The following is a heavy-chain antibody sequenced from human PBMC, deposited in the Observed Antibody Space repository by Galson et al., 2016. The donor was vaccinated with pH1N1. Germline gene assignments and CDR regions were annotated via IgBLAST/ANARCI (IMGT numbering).Heavy chain of an antibody. V-gene: IGHV4-31*03. J-gene: IGHJ3*02. CDR2: IDNSGST. CDR1: GASVTRGDSY. D-gene: IGHD3-3*01. CDR3: ARRFFEYLEGLPTDGLDI. Sequence: TLSLTCTVSGASVTRGDSYWSWIRQHPGKGLEWIGYIDNSGSTYYKSSLKSRITISVDTSKNQVSLRLYSVTAADTAVYYCARRFFEYLEGLPTDGLDIWGPGTMVTVSS.